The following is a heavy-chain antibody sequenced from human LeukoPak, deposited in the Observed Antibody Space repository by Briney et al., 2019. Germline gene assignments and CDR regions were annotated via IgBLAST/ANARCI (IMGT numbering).Heavy chain of an antibody. CDR3: ARVSYYDSSGYYLRGHWYFDL. J-gene: IGHJ2*01. D-gene: IGHD3-22*01. Sequence: GASVKVSCKASGGTFSSYAISWVRQAPGQGLEWMGGIIPIFGTANYAQKFQGRVTITADESTSTAYMELSSLRSEDTAVYYCARVSYYDSSGYYLRGHWYFDLWGRGTLVTVSS. V-gene: IGHV1-69*13. CDR2: IIPIFGTA. CDR1: GGTFSSYA.